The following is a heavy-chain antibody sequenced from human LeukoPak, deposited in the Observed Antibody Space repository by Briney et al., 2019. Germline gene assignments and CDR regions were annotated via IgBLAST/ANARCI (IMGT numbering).Heavy chain of an antibody. V-gene: IGHV3-53*01. Sequence: GGSLRLSCAASGFTVSGHYVSWVRQGPGKGLEWVSIIYSGGSTYYAYSVRGRFTISRDNSKNTLYLQVNSLRAEDTAVYYCATSYYESSGYLDWHFDLWGRGTLVTVSS. CDR1: GFTVSGHY. J-gene: IGHJ2*01. CDR3: ATSYYESSGYLDWHFDL. CDR2: IYSGGST. D-gene: IGHD3-22*01.